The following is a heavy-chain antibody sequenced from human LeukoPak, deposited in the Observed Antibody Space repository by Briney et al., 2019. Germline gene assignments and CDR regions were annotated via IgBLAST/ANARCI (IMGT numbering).Heavy chain of an antibody. V-gene: IGHV3-13*01. CDR2: IGTAGVT. CDR3: ARAEYYYDSSGYYYPGFDY. Sequence: PGGSLRLSCAASGFTFSSYDMHWVRQATGKGLEWVSAIGTAGVTYYPGSVKGRFTISRENAENSLYLQMNSLRAEDMAVYYCARAEYYYDSSGYYYPGFDYWGQGTLVTVSS. CDR1: GFTFSSYD. J-gene: IGHJ4*02. D-gene: IGHD3-22*01.